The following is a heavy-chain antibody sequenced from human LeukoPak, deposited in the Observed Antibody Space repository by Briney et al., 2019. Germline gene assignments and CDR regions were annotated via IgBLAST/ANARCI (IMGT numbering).Heavy chain of an antibody. CDR2: INPSGGNT. V-gene: IGHV1-46*01. CDR1: GYTFTNYY. J-gene: IGHJ3*02. CDR3: ARVRDGYNDAYDI. Sequence: ASVKVSCKASGYTFTNYYIHWVRQAPGQGLEWMGLINPSGGNTNYAQNFQGRVTMTRDTSTSTVYMGLSSLRSEDTAVYYCARVRDGYNDAYDIWGQGTRVTVPS. D-gene: IGHD5-24*01.